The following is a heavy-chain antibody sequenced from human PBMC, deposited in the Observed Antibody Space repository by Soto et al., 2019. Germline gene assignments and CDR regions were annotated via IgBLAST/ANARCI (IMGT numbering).Heavy chain of an antibody. Sequence: QVQLVESGGGVVQPGRSLRLSCAASGFTFSSYGMHWVRQAPGKGLEWVAVIWYDGSNKYYTDSVKGRFTISRDNSKNTLYLQMNSLRAEDTAVYYCARDRTQRGYFDLWGRGTLVTVSS. CDR1: GFTFSSYG. CDR3: ARDRTQRGYFDL. J-gene: IGHJ2*01. V-gene: IGHV3-33*01. CDR2: IWYDGSNK.